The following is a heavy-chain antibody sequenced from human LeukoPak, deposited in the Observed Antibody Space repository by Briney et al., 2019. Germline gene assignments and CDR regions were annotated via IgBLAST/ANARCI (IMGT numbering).Heavy chain of an antibody. CDR2: MCGTAGCT. V-gene: IGHV3-23*01. D-gene: IGHD3-22*01. J-gene: IGHJ5*01. CDR3: AKDRPNFHENSGHYYRRDGDS. CDR1: GFTFYMYA. Sequence: GGSLTLSCQASGFTFYMYAMSWVRQAPGKGLEWVASMCGTAGCTFYPDSVKGRFTISRDNSKNVLYLRMDSLTAEDTAIYYCAKDRPNFHENSGHYYRRDGDSWGQGTLVTVSS.